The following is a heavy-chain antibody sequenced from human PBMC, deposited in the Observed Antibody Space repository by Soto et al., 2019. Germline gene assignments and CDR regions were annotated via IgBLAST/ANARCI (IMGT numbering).Heavy chain of an antibody. Sequence: QVQLVESGGGVVQPGRSLRLSCAASGFTFSSYGMHWVRQAPGKGLEWVAVIWYDGSNKYYADSVKGRFTISRDNSKNTLYLQMTSLRAEDTAVYYCARDIADRYGFAYWGQGTLVTVSS. CDR1: GFTFSSYG. CDR2: IWYDGSNK. J-gene: IGHJ4*02. V-gene: IGHV3-33*01. D-gene: IGHD1-1*01. CDR3: ARDIADRYGFAY.